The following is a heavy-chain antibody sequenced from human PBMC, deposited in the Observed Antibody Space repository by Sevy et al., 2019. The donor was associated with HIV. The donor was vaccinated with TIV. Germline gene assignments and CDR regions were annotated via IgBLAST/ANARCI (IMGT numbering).Heavy chain of an antibody. CDR2: IKSKIDGETT. CDR3: ATAPGYYDSAPFDY. CDR1: GFTFNNAW. D-gene: IGHD3-22*01. Sequence: GGSRLSCAVSGFTFNNAWMNWVRQAPGTGLQWVGLIKSKIDGETTDYAAPVKGRFTISRDDSKNTLFLQMNSLKIEDTAVYYCATAPGYYDSAPFDYWGPGTLVTVSS. V-gene: IGHV3-15*01. J-gene: IGHJ4*02.